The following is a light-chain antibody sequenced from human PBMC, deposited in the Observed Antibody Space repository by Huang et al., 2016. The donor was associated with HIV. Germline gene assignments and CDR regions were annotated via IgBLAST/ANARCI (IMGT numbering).Light chain of an antibody. V-gene: IGKV3-11*01. J-gene: IGKJ5*01. CDR3: QQRGNWPFT. CDR2: DVS. Sequence: EIVLTQSPATLSLSPGERATLSCRASQSVSTYLAWFQQKRGQPPRLLIYDVSNRATGIPGRVRGSGSGTDFTLTISRLEPEDFAVYYCQQRGNWPFTFGQGTRLEIK. CDR1: QSVSTY.